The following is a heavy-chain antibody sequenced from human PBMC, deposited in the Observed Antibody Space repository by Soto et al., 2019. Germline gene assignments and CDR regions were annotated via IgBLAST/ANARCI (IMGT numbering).Heavy chain of an antibody. CDR2: VDHSGRT. D-gene: IGHD3-22*01. Sequence: QVQLQQWGAGLLKPSETLSLTCVVSGGSFSGYYWTWIRQAPGKGLEWIGEVDHSGRTSYNPSLKSRVTMSADTSKNQFSLSLSSVTAADTAVYYCASRFTMTVVVFDYWGQGAPVTVSS. V-gene: IGHV4-34*02. CDR3: ASRFTMTVVVFDY. CDR1: GGSFSGYY. J-gene: IGHJ4*02.